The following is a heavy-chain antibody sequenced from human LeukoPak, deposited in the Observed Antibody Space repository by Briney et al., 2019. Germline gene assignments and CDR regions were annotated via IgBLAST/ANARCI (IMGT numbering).Heavy chain of an antibody. D-gene: IGHD6-6*01. CDR1: GYNFTSYW. CDR3: ARYSSSFAGGFDY. Sequence: GESLKISCKGSGYNFTSYWIGWGRQMPGKGLEWMGIIYPGDSDTRYSPSFQGQVTISADKSISTAYLQWSSLKASDTAMYYCARYSSSFAGGFDYWGQGTLVTVSS. CDR2: IYPGDSDT. J-gene: IGHJ4*02. V-gene: IGHV5-51*01.